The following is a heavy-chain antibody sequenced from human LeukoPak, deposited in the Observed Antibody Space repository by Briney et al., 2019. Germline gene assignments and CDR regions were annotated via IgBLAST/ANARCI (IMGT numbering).Heavy chain of an antibody. Sequence: QPGGSLRLSCAASGFTVSGNSMSWVRQAPGKGLECVPVIYSGGSTYYADSVKDRFTISRDNSKNTLYLQMNSLRAEDTAVYYCAGDYFDSGYCRYWGQGTLVTVSS. CDR1: GFTVSGNS. CDR3: AGDYFDSGYCRY. V-gene: IGHV3-66*01. D-gene: IGHD3-9*01. J-gene: IGHJ4*02. CDR2: IYSGGST.